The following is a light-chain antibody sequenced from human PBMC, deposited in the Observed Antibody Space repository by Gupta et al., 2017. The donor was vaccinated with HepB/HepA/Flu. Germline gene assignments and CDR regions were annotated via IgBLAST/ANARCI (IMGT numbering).Light chain of an antibody. Sequence: DIQVTQSPSSLSASVGDRVTITCRASQSISSYLNWYQQNPGKAPKLLIYAASSLQSGVPSRFSGSGSGTDFTLTISSLQPEDFATYYCQQSYSTPLTFGPGTKVDIK. CDR3: QQSYSTPLT. CDR2: AAS. CDR1: QSISSY. V-gene: IGKV1-39*01. J-gene: IGKJ3*01.